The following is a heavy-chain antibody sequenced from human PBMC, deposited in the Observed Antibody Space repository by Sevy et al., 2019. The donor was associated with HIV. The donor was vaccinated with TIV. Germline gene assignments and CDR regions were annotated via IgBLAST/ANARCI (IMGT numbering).Heavy chain of an antibody. D-gene: IGHD3-16*01. Sequence: ASMKVSSKASGYTFTNYYMHWVRQAPGQGLEWMGIINPSDVSTIYAQKFQGRVTMTRDTSTSTVYMELSSLRSDDTAVYYCGRTSPRGGFDYWGQGALVTVSS. CDR1: GYTFTNYY. V-gene: IGHV1-46*03. CDR2: INPSDVST. J-gene: IGHJ4*02. CDR3: GRTSPRGGFDY.